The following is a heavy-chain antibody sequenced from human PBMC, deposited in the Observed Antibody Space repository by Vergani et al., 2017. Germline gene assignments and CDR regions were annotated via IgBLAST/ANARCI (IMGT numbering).Heavy chain of an antibody. CDR2: IRSKAYGGTT. CDR3: TRGIDSSGYNPFIFDY. V-gene: IGHV3-49*04. CDR1: GFSFGDYA. D-gene: IGHD3-22*01. J-gene: IGHJ4*02. Sequence: EVQLVESGGGLVQPGRSLRLSCTASGFSFGDYAMSWVRQAPGKGLEWVSFIRSKAYGGTTEYAATVKGRFIISRDDSKSIAYLQMNSLKTEDTAVYYCTRGIDSSGYNPFIFDYWGQGTLVTVSS.